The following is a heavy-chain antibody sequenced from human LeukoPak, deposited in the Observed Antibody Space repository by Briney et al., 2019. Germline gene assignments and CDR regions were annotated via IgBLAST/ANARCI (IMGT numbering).Heavy chain of an antibody. CDR2: IYPGDSDT. CDR3: ARLGTYWSNYYFEY. Sequence: GESLKISCQGSGYSFTTYWIGWVRQMPGKGLECMGIIYPGDSDTRYSPSFQGQVTISADKSINTAYLQWSSLKASDTAMYYCARLGTYWSNYYFEYWGQGTMVTVSS. V-gene: IGHV5-51*01. D-gene: IGHD3-10*01. CDR1: GYSFTTYW. J-gene: IGHJ4*02.